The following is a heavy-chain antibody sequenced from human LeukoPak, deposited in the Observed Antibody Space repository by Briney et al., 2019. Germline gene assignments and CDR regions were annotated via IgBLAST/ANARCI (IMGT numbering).Heavy chain of an antibody. CDR1: GYTFTSYG. CDR3: ARDDGGYNWNDLTPAGDY. Sequence: ASVKVSCKASGYTFTSYGISWVRQAPGQGLEWMGWISAYNGNTNYAQKLQGRITMTTDTSTSTAYMELRSLRSDDTAVYYCARDDGGYNWNDLTPAGDYWGQGTLVTVSS. J-gene: IGHJ4*02. CDR2: ISAYNGNT. D-gene: IGHD1-20*01. V-gene: IGHV1-18*01.